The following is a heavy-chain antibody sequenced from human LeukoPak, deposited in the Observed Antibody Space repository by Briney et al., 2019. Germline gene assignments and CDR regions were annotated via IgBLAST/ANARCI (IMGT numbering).Heavy chain of an antibody. V-gene: IGHV3-23*01. Sequence: GGSLRLSCAASGFTFSSYAMSWVRQAPGKGLEWASAISGSGGSTYYADSVKGRFTISRDNSKNTLYLQMNSLRAEDTAVYYCAKATSSRITSFDYWGQGTLVTVSS. CDR3: AKATSSRITSFDY. CDR2: ISGSGGST. J-gene: IGHJ4*02. D-gene: IGHD5-24*01. CDR1: GFTFSSYA.